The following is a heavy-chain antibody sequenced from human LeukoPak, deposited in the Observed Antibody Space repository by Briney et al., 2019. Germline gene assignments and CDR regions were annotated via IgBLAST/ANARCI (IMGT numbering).Heavy chain of an antibody. J-gene: IGHJ4*02. CDR3: ARAHYYDSSGYEGEDY. Sequence: ASVKVSCKASGYTFTSYYMHWVRQAPGQGLEWMGIINPSGGSTSYAQKFQGRVTITADESTSTAYMELSSLRSEDTAVYYCARAHYYDSSGYEGEDYWGQGTLVTVSS. D-gene: IGHD3-22*01. CDR2: INPSGGST. V-gene: IGHV1-46*01. CDR1: GYTFTSYY.